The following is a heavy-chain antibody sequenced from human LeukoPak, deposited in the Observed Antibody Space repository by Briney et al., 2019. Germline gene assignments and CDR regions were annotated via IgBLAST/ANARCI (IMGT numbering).Heavy chain of an antibody. D-gene: IGHD6-19*01. V-gene: IGHV1-18*01. CDR2: ISTYNGNA. CDR3: ARARDTSGWYLDAFGV. CDR1: GYTFNRYG. Sequence: ASVKVSCKASGYTFNRYGLTWVRQAPGQGLEWVGWISTYNGNAHYAQKLQGRVTMTIDTSTSTAYVELRSLRSDDTAVYYCARARDTSGWYLDAFGVWGQGTLVTVFS. J-gene: IGHJ3*01.